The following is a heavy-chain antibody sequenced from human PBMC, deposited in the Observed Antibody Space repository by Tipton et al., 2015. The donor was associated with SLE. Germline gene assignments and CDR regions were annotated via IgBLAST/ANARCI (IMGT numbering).Heavy chain of an antibody. CDR3: ARDDFWSGYLDY. Sequence: TLSLTCTVSGGSISSGSYYWSWIRQPAGKGLEWIGRIYTSGGTNYNPSLKSRVTISVDTSKNQFSLKLSSVTAADTAVYYCARDDFWSGYLDYWGQGALVTVSS. CDR1: GGSISSGSYY. CDR2: IYTSGGT. V-gene: IGHV4-61*02. D-gene: IGHD3-3*01. J-gene: IGHJ4*02.